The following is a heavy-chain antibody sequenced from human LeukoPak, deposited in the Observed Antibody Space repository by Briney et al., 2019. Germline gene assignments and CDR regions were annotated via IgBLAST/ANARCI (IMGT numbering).Heavy chain of an antibody. J-gene: IGHJ4*02. CDR1: GFTFSNYA. CDR3: ANVAGLELRRTAGYFNY. V-gene: IGHV3-23*01. CDR2: TSGSGGST. Sequence: GGSLRLSCEASGFTFSNYAMSWVRQAPAKGLEWVSATSGSGGSTYYADSVKGRFTISRDNSKNTLYVQMNSLRAEDTAVYYCANVAGLELRRTAGYFNYWGQGTLVTVSS. D-gene: IGHD3/OR15-3a*01.